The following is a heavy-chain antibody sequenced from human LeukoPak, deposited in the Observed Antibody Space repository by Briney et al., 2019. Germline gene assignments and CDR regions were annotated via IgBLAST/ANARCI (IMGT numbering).Heavy chain of an antibody. J-gene: IGHJ2*01. CDR2: IRQDGSEK. D-gene: IGHD3-22*01. CDR3: ARISYDSSGPTSYWYFDL. CDR1: GFTFSSYA. V-gene: IGHV3-7*01. Sequence: PGGSLRLSCAASGFTFSSYAMSWVRQAPGKGLEWVANIRQDGSEKYYVDSVKGRFTISRDNAKKSLYLQMNSLRAEDTAVYYCARISYDSSGPTSYWYFDLWGRGTLVTVSS.